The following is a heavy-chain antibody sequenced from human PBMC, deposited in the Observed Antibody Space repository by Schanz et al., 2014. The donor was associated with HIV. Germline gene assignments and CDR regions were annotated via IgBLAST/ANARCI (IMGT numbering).Heavy chain of an antibody. Sequence: EVQLVESGGGVVRPGGSLRLSCAASGFTFSRYWMNWVRQAPGKGLEWVASIKQDGGEKHYVASVKGRFTISRDNVKNSLYLQMSSLRAEDTAVYYCAKVTPLRCLDYWGQGTLVTVSS. CDR3: AKVTPLRCLDY. V-gene: IGHV3-7*03. CDR2: IKQDGGEK. CDR1: GFTFSRYW. D-gene: IGHD4-17*01. J-gene: IGHJ4*02.